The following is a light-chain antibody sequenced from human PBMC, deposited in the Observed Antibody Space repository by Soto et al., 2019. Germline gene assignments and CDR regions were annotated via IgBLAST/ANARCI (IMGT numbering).Light chain of an antibody. Sequence: DIQMTQSPSSLSASVGDRVTITCRASQDISKWIAWYQQKPGRAPKLLIHTASTIQREVPSRFSVSGSGTDLTLTISSLQPEDFATYYCQEAYSFPVTFGLGTRLEI. V-gene: IGKV1D-12*01. CDR1: QDISKW. CDR3: QEAYSFPVT. J-gene: IGKJ5*01. CDR2: TAS.